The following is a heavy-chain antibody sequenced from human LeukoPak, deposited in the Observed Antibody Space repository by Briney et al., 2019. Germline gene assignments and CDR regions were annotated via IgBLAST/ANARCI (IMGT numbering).Heavy chain of an antibody. CDR1: GFTFSSYS. V-gene: IGHV3-21*01. CDR2: ISSSSSYI. D-gene: IGHD3-3*01. Sequence: GGSLRLSCAASGFTFSSYSMNWVRQAPGKGLEWVSSISSSSSYIYYADSVKGRFTISRDNAKNSLYPQMNSLRAEDTAVYYCARTKNYDFWSGQNYWGQGTLVTVSS. J-gene: IGHJ4*02. CDR3: ARTKNYDFWSGQNY.